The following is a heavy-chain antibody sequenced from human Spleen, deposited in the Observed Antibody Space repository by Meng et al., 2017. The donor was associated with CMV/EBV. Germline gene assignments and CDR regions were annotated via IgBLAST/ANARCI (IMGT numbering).Heavy chain of an antibody. Sequence: SETLSLTCAVYGGSFSGYYWSWIRQPPGKGLEWIGEINHSGSNNYNPSLKSRVTISGDTSTNQFSLKLSSVTAADTAVYYFSRGRGSSWSIPLSFTHYYGMDVWGQGPRSPSP. CDR2: INHSGSN. D-gene: IGHD6-13*01. V-gene: IGHV4-34*01. CDR1: GGSFSGYY. J-gene: IGHJ6*02. CDR3: SRGRGSSWSIPLSFTHYYGMDV.